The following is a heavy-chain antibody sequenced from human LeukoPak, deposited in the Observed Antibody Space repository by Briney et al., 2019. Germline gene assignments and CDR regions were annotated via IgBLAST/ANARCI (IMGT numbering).Heavy chain of an antibody. Sequence: GASVKVSCKASGYTFTSYGISWVRQAPGQGLEWMGWISAYNGNTNYAQKFQGRVTKTTDTSTSTAYMELSRLRSDDTAVYYCARDHRHCSSTSCYNWFDPWGQGTLVTVSS. J-gene: IGHJ5*02. V-gene: IGHV1-18*01. CDR1: GYTFTSYG. CDR2: ISAYNGNT. D-gene: IGHD2-2*01. CDR3: ARDHRHCSSTSCYNWFDP.